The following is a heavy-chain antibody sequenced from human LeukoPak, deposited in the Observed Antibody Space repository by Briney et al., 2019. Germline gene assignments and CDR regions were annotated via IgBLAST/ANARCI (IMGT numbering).Heavy chain of an antibody. CDR3: ARCYDDAPLGTPDF. V-gene: IGHV1-8*01. CDR1: RYTFTSYD. D-gene: IGHD3-16*01. CDR2: MNPNSGNP. Sequence: ASVKVSCKASRYTFTSYDLNAVRQATGQGREWMGWMNPNSGNPGYAQKYQGRVTMTRITSISTAYMELGSLRSEDTAVYYWARCYDDAPLGTPDFWGQGTLVTVSS. J-gene: IGHJ4*02.